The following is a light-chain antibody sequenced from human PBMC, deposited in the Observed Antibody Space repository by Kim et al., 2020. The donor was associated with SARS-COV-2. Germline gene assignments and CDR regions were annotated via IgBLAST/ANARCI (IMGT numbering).Light chain of an antibody. J-gene: IGKJ4*01. V-gene: IGKV3-15*01. CDR3: QQYNNWPLT. CDR2: GAS. CDR1: QSVSSN. Sequence: EIVMTQSPGTLSVSPGERAILSCRASQSVSSNLAWYQQKPGQAPRLLIYGASTRATGIPARFSGSGSGTEFTLTITSLQSEDFAVYYCQQYNNWPLTFGGGTKVDIK.